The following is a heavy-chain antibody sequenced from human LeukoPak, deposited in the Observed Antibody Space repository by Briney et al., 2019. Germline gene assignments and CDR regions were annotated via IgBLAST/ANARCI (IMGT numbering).Heavy chain of an antibody. CDR3: ASGDPPYYSYYYMDV. D-gene: IGHD2-21*01. CDR2: IIPIFGTA. J-gene: IGHJ6*03. Sequence: SVKVSCKASGGTFSSYAISWVRQAPGQGLEWMGGIIPIFGTANYAQKFQGRVTITADKSTNTAYMELSSLRSEDTAVYYCASGDPPYYSYYYMDVWGKGTTVTVSS. CDR1: GGTFSSYA. V-gene: IGHV1-69*06.